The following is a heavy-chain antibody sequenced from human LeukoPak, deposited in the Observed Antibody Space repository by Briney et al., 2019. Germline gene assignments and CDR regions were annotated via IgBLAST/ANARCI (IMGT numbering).Heavy chain of an antibody. CDR1: GFTFGDYA. J-gene: IGHJ3*02. CDR2: ISWNSGSI. CDR3: AKDTLVGATTGAFDI. D-gene: IGHD1-26*01. V-gene: IGHV3-9*03. Sequence: GGSLRLSCAASGFTFGDYAMHWVRQAPGKGLEWVSGISWNSGSIGYADSVKGRFTISRDNAKNSLYLQMNSLRAEDMALYYCAKDTLVGATTGAFDIWGQGTMVTVSS.